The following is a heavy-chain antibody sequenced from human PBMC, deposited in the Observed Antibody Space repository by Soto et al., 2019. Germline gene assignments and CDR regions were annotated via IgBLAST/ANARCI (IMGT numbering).Heavy chain of an antibody. CDR2: VSTNDDRT. Sequence: QVQLVQSGPEVKMPGASVKVSCKTSGYIFTAYGLAWLRQAPGQRPEWMGWVSTNDDRTNYAQKFQGRVTMTTDRSTTTTSMELRSLRHDATAVYYCARELNTESSAYYSFAFWGQGTLVTVSS. CDR1: GYIFTAYG. D-gene: IGHD3-22*01. CDR3: ARELNTESSAYYSFAF. J-gene: IGHJ4*02. V-gene: IGHV1-18*01.